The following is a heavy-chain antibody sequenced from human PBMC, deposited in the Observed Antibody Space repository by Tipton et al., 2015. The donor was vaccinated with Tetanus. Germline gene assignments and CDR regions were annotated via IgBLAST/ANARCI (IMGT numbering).Heavy chain of an antibody. CDR1: GGSVSSYY. CDR3: ARGWPECSSWSCSPFDS. D-gene: IGHD2-2*01. J-gene: IGHJ4*02. CDR2: VSSSGNS. Sequence: LRLSCTVSGGSVSSYYWTWFRQPPGKRLEWIGFVSSSGNSNYSPSLTGRVSMSLDTSKQQFSLSLTSATAADTAVYYCARGWPECSSWSCSPFDSWGQGTLVTVSS. V-gene: IGHV4-4*07.